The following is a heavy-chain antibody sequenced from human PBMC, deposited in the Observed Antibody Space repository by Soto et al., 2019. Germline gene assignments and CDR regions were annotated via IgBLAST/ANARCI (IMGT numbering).Heavy chain of an antibody. CDR2: IIPIFGTG. CDR1: GGTFSSYS. CDR3: ARDGGRHSGGIDY. V-gene: IGHV1-69*01. J-gene: IGHJ4*02. Sequence: QVQLVQSGAEEKKPGSSVKVSCKASGGTFSSYSINWVRQAPGQGLEWMGEIIPIFGTGNYAQKFQGRVTITADESTSTAYMELSSLRSEDTAVYYCARDGGRHSGGIDYWGQGTLVTVSS. D-gene: IGHD1-26*01.